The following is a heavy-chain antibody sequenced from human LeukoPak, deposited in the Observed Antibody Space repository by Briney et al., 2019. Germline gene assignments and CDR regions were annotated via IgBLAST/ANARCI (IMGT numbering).Heavy chain of an antibody. V-gene: IGHV3-9*01. CDR1: GFTFDDYA. CDR3: AKGATIAATLGLFDP. CDR2: ISWNSGSI. D-gene: IGHD2-15*01. Sequence: PGRSLRLSCAASGFTFDDYAMHWVRQAPGKGLEWVSGISWNSGSIGYADSVKGRFTISRDNAKNSLYLQMNSLRAEDTALYYCAKGATIAATLGLFDPWGQGTLVTVSS. J-gene: IGHJ5*02.